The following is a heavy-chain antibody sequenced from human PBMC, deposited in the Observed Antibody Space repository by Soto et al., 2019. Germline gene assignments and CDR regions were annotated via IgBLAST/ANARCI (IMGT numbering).Heavy chain of an antibody. J-gene: IGHJ6*02. CDR3: AKDLGPHSSGMAV. CDR1: GFTFSSYA. V-gene: IGHV3-23*01. Sequence: LGGSLRLSCAASGFTFSSYAMSCVRQSPGKGLEWVSGISGSGGITYYADSVKGRFTISRDNSKNTLYLQMNSLRAEDTAVYYCAKDLGPHSSGMAVWRQGTTVTVSS. CDR2: ISGSGGIT.